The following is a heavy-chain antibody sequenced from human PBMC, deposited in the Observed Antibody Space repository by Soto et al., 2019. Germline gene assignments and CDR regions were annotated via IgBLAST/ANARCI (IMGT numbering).Heavy chain of an antibody. Sequence: QVQLQQWGAGLLKPSETLSLTCAVYGGSFSGYYWSWIRQPPGNGLEWIGEINHSGSTNYNPSLKSRVTISVDTSKNQFSLKLSSVTAADTAVYYCARGHYYGYFDYWGQGTLVTVSS. CDR2: INHSGST. CDR1: GGSFSGYY. CDR3: ARGHYYGYFDY. V-gene: IGHV4-34*01. J-gene: IGHJ4*02. D-gene: IGHD3-10*01.